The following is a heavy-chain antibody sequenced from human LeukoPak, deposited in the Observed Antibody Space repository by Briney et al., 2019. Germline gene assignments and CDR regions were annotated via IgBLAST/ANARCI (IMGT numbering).Heavy chain of an antibody. D-gene: IGHD1-7*01. J-gene: IGHJ3*02. CDR3: ARKELNRGSFFDI. Sequence: KPSETLSLTCTVSGGSIRSYFWSWSRQPPGKGLEWIGYIYYSGSTNYNPSLKSRVTISVDTSKNQFSLKLSSVTAADTAVYYCARKELNRGSFFDIWGQGTMVTVSS. CDR2: IYYSGST. V-gene: IGHV4-59*01. CDR1: GGSIRSYF.